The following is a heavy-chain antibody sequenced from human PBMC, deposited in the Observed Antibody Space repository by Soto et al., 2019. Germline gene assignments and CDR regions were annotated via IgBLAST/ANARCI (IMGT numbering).Heavy chain of an antibody. CDR1: GGSISSSSYY. CDR3: ARQPKDAFDI. J-gene: IGHJ3*02. Sequence: QLQLQESGPGLVKPSETLSLTCTVSGGSISSSSYYWGWLRQPPGKGLEWIGSIYYSGSTYYNPPLKSRVTISVDTSKNQFSLKLSSVTAADTAVYYCARQPKDAFDIWGQGTMVTVSS. CDR2: IYYSGST. V-gene: IGHV4-39*01.